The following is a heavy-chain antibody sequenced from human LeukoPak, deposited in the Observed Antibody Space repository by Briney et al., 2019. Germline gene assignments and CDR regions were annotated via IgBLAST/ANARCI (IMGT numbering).Heavy chain of an antibody. CDR1: GGSISSYY. CDR3: ARVPIVVVPAAMEVYYYYYYMDV. V-gene: IGHV4-4*07. CDR2: IYTSGST. D-gene: IGHD2-2*01. Sequence: SETLSLTCTVSGGSISSYYWSWIRQPAGKGLEWIGRIYTSGSTNYNPSLKSRVTMSVDTSKNQFSLKLSSVTAADTAVYYCARVPIVVVPAAMEVYYYYYYMDVWGKGTTVTVSS. J-gene: IGHJ6*03.